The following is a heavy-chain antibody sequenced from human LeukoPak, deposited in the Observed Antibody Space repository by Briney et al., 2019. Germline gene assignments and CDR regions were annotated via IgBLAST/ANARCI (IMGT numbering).Heavy chain of an antibody. CDR3: ARAKFDSSRYYYRGFDI. Sequence: GGSLRLSCAASGFTFSSYWMSWVRQAPGKGLEWVANINQDGSEKYYVDSVKGRFTISRDNAKKSLYLQMNSLRAEDTAVYYCARAKFDSSRYYYRGFDIWGQGTMVTVSS. D-gene: IGHD3-22*01. J-gene: IGHJ3*02. CDR2: INQDGSEK. V-gene: IGHV3-7*04. CDR1: GFTFSSYW.